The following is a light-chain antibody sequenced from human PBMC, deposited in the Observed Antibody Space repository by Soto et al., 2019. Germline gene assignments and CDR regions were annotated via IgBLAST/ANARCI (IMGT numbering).Light chain of an antibody. CDR1: QSVSYN. Sequence: EIVMTQSPATLSVSPGERVTRSCRASQSVSYNLAWYQQKPGQAPRLLIYGASTRATGIPDRFSGSGSGTDFTLTISRLEPEDFAVYYCQQYGSSGTFGQGNKVDSK. CDR3: QQYGSSGT. CDR2: GAS. J-gene: IGKJ1*01. V-gene: IGKV3-20*01.